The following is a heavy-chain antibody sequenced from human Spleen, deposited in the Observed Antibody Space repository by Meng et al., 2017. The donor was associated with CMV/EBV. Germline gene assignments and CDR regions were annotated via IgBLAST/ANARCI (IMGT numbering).Heavy chain of an antibody. D-gene: IGHD6-13*01. CDR3: ARGPSFSSAWSRGHFDY. J-gene: IGHJ4*02. CDR1: TFSTYA. Sequence: TFSTYAISWVRQAPGQGLEWMGGIIPILDITDYAQKFQGRVTITADKSTTTAYLELSSLRSDDTAVYYCARGPSFSSAWSRGHFDYWGQGTLVTVSS. CDR2: IIPILDIT. V-gene: IGHV1-69*10.